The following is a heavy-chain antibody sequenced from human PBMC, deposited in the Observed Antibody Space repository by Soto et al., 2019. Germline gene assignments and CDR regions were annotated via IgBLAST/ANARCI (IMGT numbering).Heavy chain of an antibody. CDR2: IYPGDSDT. V-gene: IGHV5-51*01. Sequence: GESLKISCKGSGYSFTSYWIGWVRQMPGKGLEWMGIIYPGDSDTRYSPSFQGQVTISADKSISTAYLQWSSLKASDTAMYYCARQPSPTYYYDSSGYYYRARVYYFDYWGQGTLVTVSS. CDR1: GYSFTSYW. J-gene: IGHJ4*02. CDR3: ARQPSPTYYYDSSGYYYRARVYYFDY. D-gene: IGHD3-22*01.